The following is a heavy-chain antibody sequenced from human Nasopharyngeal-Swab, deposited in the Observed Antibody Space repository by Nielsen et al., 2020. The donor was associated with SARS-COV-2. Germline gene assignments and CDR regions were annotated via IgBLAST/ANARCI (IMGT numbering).Heavy chain of an antibody. CDR3: ARRPGYNSSSQGYYYGMDV. D-gene: IGHD6-6*01. V-gene: IGHV1-8*03. CDR2: MNPNSGNT. Sequence: ASVKVSCKASGYTFTSYDINWVRQATGQGLEWMGWMNPNSGNTGYAQKFQGRVTITRNTSISTAYMELSSLRSEDTAVYYCARRPGYNSSSQGYYYGMDVWGQGTTVTVSS. J-gene: IGHJ6*02. CDR1: GYTFTSYD.